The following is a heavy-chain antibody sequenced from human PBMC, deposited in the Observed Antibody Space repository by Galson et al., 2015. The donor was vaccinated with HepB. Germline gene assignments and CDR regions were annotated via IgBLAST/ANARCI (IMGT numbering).Heavy chain of an antibody. CDR1: GYTFTDYY. CDR2: VDPEDGET. CDR3: ATESGLQVGTTRSWAFDI. V-gene: IGHV1-69-2*01. Sequence: VKVSCKVSGYTFTDYYMHWVQQAPGKGLEWMGLVDPEDGETIYAEKFQGRVTITADTSTDTAYMELSSLRSEDTAVYYCATESGLQVGTTRSWAFDIWGQGTMVTVSS. D-gene: IGHD1-1*01. J-gene: IGHJ3*02.